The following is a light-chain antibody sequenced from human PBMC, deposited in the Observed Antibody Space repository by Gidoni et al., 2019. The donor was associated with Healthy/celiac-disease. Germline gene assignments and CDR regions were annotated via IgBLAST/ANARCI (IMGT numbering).Light chain of an antibody. V-gene: IGKV1-39*01. CDR1: QSNSSY. J-gene: IGKJ1*01. CDR3: QQSYSTPRT. CDR2: AAS. Sequence: IQMTQSPSSLSASVGDRVTITCRASQSNSSYLNWYQQKPGKVPKLLISAASSLQSGVPSRFSGSGSGTDFTLTISSLQPEDFATDYCQQSYSTPRTFGQGTKVEIK.